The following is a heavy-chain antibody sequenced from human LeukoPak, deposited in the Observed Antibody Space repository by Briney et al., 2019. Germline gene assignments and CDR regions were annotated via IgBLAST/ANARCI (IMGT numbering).Heavy chain of an antibody. CDR2: ISDIGSI. V-gene: IGHV4-59*01. CDR1: GGSISSYY. CDR3: AGYSSGWPNWFDP. Sequence: ASETLSLTCTVSGGSISSYYWSWIRQPPGKGLEWIAYISDIGSINYNPSLKSRVTISVDTSKNQFSLKLSSVTAADTAVYYCAGYSSGWPNWFDPWGQGTLVTVSS. D-gene: IGHD6-19*01. J-gene: IGHJ5*02.